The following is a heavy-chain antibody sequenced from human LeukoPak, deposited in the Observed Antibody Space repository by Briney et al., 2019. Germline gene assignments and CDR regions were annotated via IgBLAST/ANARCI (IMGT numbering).Heavy chain of an antibody. V-gene: IGHV4-34*01. CDR2: INHSGST. Sequence: PSETLSLTCAVYGGSFSGYYWSWIRQPPGKGLEWIGEINHSGSTNYNPSLTSRVTISVDTSKNQFSLKLSSVTAADTAVYYCARELYYDFWSGYTYYFDYWGQGTLVTVSS. CDR3: ARELYYDFWSGYTYYFDY. CDR1: GGSFSGYY. D-gene: IGHD3-3*01. J-gene: IGHJ4*02.